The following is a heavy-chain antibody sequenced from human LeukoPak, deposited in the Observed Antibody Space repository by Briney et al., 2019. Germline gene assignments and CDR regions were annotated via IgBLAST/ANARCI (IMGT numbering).Heavy chain of an antibody. Sequence: ASVKVSCKASGYTFTSYDINWVRQATGQGLEWMGWMNPDSGNTGYAQKFQGRVTMTRNTSISTAYMELSSLRSEDTAVYYCARRGYYYDSSGYYPGYYYYYMDVWGKGTTVTVSS. CDR2: MNPDSGNT. CDR1: GYTFTSYD. J-gene: IGHJ6*03. CDR3: ARRGYYYDSSGYYPGYYYYYMDV. V-gene: IGHV1-8*01. D-gene: IGHD3-22*01.